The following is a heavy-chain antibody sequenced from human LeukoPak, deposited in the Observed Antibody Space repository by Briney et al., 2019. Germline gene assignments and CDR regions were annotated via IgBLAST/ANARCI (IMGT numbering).Heavy chain of an antibody. CDR1: GFTFRRYS. D-gene: IGHD6-6*01. V-gene: IGHV3-48*04. J-gene: IGHJ6*03. CDR2: ISSSSSTI. CDR3: ARDSIAAVAYYMDV. Sequence: GGSLRLSCAASGFTFRRYSMNWVRQAPGKGLEWVSYISSSSSTIYYADSVKGRFTISRDNAKNSLYLQMNSLRAEDTAVYYCARDSIAAVAYYMDVWGKGTTVTVSS.